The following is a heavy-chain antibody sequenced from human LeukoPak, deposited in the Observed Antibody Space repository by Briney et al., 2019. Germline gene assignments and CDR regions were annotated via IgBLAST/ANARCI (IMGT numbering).Heavy chain of an antibody. J-gene: IGHJ4*02. CDR1: GFTFSSYG. CDR2: ISSSGSTI. Sequence: PGGSLRLSCAASGFTFSSYGMNWVRQAPGKGLEWVSYISSSGSTIYYADSVKGRFTISRDNAKNSLYLQMNSLRAEDTAVYYCARDKASAHYDSSGYAGYWGQGTLVTVSS. V-gene: IGHV3-48*03. D-gene: IGHD3-22*01. CDR3: ARDKASAHYDSSGYAGY.